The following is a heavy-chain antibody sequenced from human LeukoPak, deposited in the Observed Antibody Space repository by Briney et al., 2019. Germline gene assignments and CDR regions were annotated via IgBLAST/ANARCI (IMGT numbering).Heavy chain of an antibody. CDR2: IIPIFGTA. CDR3: ARVHVVVAATPADY. J-gene: IGHJ4*02. Sequence: SVKVSCKASGGTFSSYAISWVRQAPGQGLEWMGGIIPIFGTANYAQKLQGRVTMTTDTSTSTAYMELRSLRSDDTAVYYCARVHVVVAATPADYWGQGTLVTVSS. CDR1: GGTFSSYA. D-gene: IGHD2-15*01. V-gene: IGHV1-69*05.